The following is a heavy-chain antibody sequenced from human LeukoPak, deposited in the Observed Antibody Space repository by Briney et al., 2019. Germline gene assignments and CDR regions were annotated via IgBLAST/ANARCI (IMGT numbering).Heavy chain of an antibody. J-gene: IGHJ4*02. CDR3: ARSRPPRFGELLSGRRGYFDY. V-gene: IGHV3-23*01. CDR2: ISGSGGST. D-gene: IGHD3-10*01. Sequence: LSGGSLRLSCAASGFTVSSNYMSWVRQAPGKGLEWVSVISGSGGSTYYADSVKGRFTISRDNSKNTLYLQMNSLRAEDTAVYYCARSRPPRFGELLSGRRGYFDYWGQGTLVTVSS. CDR1: GFTVSSNY.